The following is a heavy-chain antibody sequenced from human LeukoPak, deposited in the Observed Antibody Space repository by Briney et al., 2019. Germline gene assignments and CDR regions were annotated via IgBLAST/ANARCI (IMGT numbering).Heavy chain of an antibody. CDR2: IIPIFGTA. Sequence: SVKVSCKASGGTFSSYAISWVRQAPGQGLEWMGGIIPIFGTANYAQKFQGRVAITADESTSTAYMELSSLRSEDTAVYYCARAILPHSPSGSYHSDFYYYYGMDVWGQGTTVTVSS. CDR1: GGTFSSYA. J-gene: IGHJ6*02. CDR3: ARAILPHSPSGSYHSDFYYYYGMDV. D-gene: IGHD1-26*01. V-gene: IGHV1-69*13.